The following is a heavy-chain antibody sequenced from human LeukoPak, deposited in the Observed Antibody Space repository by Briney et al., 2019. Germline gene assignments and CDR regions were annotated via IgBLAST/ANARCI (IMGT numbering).Heavy chain of an antibody. Sequence: ASVKVSCKASGYTFTGYYMHWVRQAPGQGLEWMGWINPNSGGTNYAQKFQGRVTMTRDTSISTAYMEPSRLRSDDTAVYYCARGTLTYLYYYYCMDVWGKGTTVTVSS. D-gene: IGHD2-15*01. J-gene: IGHJ6*03. CDR3: ARGTLTYLYYYYCMDV. CDR2: INPNSGGT. CDR1: GYTFTGYY. V-gene: IGHV1-2*02.